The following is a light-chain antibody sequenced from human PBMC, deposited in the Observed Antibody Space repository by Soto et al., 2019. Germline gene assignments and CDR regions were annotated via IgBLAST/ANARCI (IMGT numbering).Light chain of an antibody. Sequence: IVMTQSPATMAVSSGERATLSCRASQSISSYLAWYQQKPGQAPRLLIYGASSRATGIPDRFSGSGSGTDFTLTISRLEPEDFAVYDCQQYGSSPRTFGGGTKVDIK. V-gene: IGKV3-20*01. CDR2: GAS. J-gene: IGKJ4*01. CDR1: QSISSY. CDR3: QQYGSSPRT.